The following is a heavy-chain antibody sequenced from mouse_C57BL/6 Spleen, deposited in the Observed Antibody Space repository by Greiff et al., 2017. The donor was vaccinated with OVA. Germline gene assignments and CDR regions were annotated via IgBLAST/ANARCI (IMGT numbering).Heavy chain of an antibody. CDR2: ISYDGSN. CDR3: ARSPYYGSSYWYFDV. Sequence: DVHLVESGPGLVKPSQSLSLTCSVTGYSITSGYYWNWIRQFPGNKLEWMGYISYDGSNNYNPSLKNRISITRDTSKNQFFLKLNSVTTEDTATYYCARSPYYGSSYWYFDVWGTGTTVTVSS. D-gene: IGHD1-1*01. V-gene: IGHV3-6*01. CDR1: GYSITSGYY. J-gene: IGHJ1*03.